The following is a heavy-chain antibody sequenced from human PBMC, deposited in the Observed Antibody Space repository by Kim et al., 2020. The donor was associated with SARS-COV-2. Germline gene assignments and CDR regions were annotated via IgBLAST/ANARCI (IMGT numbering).Heavy chain of an antibody. D-gene: IGHD1-26*01. Sequence: GGSLRLSCAASGFTFDDYAMHWVRQAPGKGLEWVSLISGDGGSTYYADSVKGRFTISRDNSKNSLYLQMNSLRTEDTALYYCAKGGGATRGFYYFDYWGQGTLVTVSS. CDR1: GFTFDDYA. V-gene: IGHV3-43*02. CDR3: AKGGGATRGFYYFDY. J-gene: IGHJ4*02. CDR2: ISGDGGST.